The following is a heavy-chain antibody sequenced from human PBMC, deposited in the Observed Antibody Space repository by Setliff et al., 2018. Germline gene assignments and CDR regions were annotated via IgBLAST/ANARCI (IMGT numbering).Heavy chain of an antibody. V-gene: IGHV3-23*01. Sequence: GGSLRLSCAASGFTFNNYAMAWVRQAPGKGLEWVSVISGNGVNRNYAGSVKDRFSISRDNVDNTLYLQMNSLRVEDTAVYYCAKVRALTYCRGDSCYCFDYWGQGTLVTVSS. J-gene: IGHJ4*02. CDR2: ISGNGVNR. CDR1: GFTFNNYA. CDR3: AKVRALTYCRGDSCYCFDY. D-gene: IGHD2-15*01.